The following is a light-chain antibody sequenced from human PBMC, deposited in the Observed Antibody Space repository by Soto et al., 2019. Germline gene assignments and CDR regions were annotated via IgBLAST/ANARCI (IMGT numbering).Light chain of an antibody. CDR1: QSISNY. J-gene: IGKJ1*01. CDR3: QQSYSTPRT. V-gene: IGKV1-39*01. Sequence: DIQMTQSPSSLSVPVGDRVTITCRASQSISNYLNWYQQKPGKAPKLLIYAASTLQSGVPSRFSGSGSGTDFTLTVSSLQPEDFATYYCQQSYSTPRTFGQATKVEIK. CDR2: AAS.